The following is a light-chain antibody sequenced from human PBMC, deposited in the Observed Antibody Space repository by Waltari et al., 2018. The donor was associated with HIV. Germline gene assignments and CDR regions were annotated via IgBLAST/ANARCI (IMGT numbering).Light chain of an antibody. CDR3: SAWDSSLNVWM. V-gene: IGLV10-54*04. CDR2: RNN. Sequence: QAGLTQPPSVSKVLRQTATLTCTGNNNNVGFQGAAWLQQRPGHPPKLLSYRNNNRPSGISERFSASRSGNTASLTIAGLQPEDEADYYCSAWDSSLNVWMFGGGTKLTVL. CDR1: NNNVGFQG. J-gene: IGLJ3*02.